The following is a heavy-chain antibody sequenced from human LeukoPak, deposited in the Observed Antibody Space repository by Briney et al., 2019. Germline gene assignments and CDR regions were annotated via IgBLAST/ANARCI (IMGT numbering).Heavy chain of an antibody. V-gene: IGHV5-51*01. CDR1: GYRFTNYW. CDR2: IYPGDSNT. D-gene: IGHD3-22*01. Sequence: GESLKISCKGSGYRFTNYWIGWVRQMPGKGLEWMGIIYPGDSNTRYSPSFQGQVTISADKSISTAYLQWSSLKASDTAMYYCARHVNYDSSGYYPGAFDIWGQGTMVTVSS. J-gene: IGHJ3*02. CDR3: ARHVNYDSSGYYPGAFDI.